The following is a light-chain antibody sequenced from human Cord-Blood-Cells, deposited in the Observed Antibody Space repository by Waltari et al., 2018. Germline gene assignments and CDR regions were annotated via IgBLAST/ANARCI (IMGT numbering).Light chain of an antibody. CDR3: QQYKNWPYS. CDR2: GAS. CDR1: QSVSSN. J-gene: IGKJ2*03. Sequence: EIVMTQSPATLSVSPGERATLSCRASQSVSSNLAWYQQKPGQAPRLLIYGASTRATGIAGRCRGSGSGTEFTLTISSLQSEDFAGYYCQQYKNWPYSFGQGTKLEIK. V-gene: IGKV3-15*01.